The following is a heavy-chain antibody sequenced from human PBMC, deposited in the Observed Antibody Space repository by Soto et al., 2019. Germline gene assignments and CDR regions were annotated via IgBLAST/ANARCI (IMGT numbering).Heavy chain of an antibody. Sequence: SETLSLTCAVYGGSFSVYSWSWIRQPPGKGLGWIGDINHSGMTHYNPSLESRVSMSVDSSKNQFSLKLNSVTAADTAVYYCARENHPWEAIPVRKLKTTWWFDPWGQGTLVTVSS. CDR2: INHSGMT. J-gene: IGHJ5*02. CDR3: ARENHPWEAIPVRKLKTTWWFDP. D-gene: IGHD4-17*01. V-gene: IGHV4-34*01. CDR1: GGSFSVYS.